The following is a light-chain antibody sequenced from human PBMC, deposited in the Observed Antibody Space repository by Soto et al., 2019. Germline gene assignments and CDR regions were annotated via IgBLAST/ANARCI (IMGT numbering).Light chain of an antibody. J-gene: IGKJ1*01. V-gene: IGKV3-11*01. CDR2: DAS. CDR1: QSVSSY. CDR3: QQYGSPPQT. Sequence: LTQSPATLSVSPGNRATLSCRASQSVSSYLAWYQQKPGQAPRLLIYDASNRATGIPARFSGSGSGTDFTLTISSLEPEDFAVYYCQQYGSPPQTFGQGTKVDIK.